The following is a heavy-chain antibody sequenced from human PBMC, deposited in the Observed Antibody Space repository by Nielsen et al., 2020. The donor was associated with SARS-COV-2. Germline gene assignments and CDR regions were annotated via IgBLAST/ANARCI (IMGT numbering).Heavy chain of an antibody. CDR2: INTYRGSS. J-gene: IGHJ4*02. Sequence: ASVKVSCKTSGYTFVDYGISWVRQAPGQGLEWVGWINTYRGSSQYAQKYQGRVTMTTDTSTSTVYVELSSLTSDDTAVYYCAKTTFSGSYYPASWGQGTLDTVSS. D-gene: IGHD1-26*01. CDR1: GYTFVDYG. V-gene: IGHV1-18*04. CDR3: AKTTFSGSYYPAS.